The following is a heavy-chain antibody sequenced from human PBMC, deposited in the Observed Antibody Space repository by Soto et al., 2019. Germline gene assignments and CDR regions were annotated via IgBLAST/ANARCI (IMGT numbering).Heavy chain of an antibody. CDR2: ISGSGGST. CDR1: GFTFSSYA. Sequence: EVQLLESGGGLVQPGGSLRLPCAAFGFTFSSYAMSWVRQAPGKGLEWVSAISGSGGSTYYADSVKGRFTISRDNSKNTLYLQMNSLRAEDTAVYYCAKCGDGRGAVSRYWGQGTLVTVSS. J-gene: IGHJ4*02. V-gene: IGHV3-23*01. D-gene: IGHD1-26*01. CDR3: AKCGDGRGAVSRY.